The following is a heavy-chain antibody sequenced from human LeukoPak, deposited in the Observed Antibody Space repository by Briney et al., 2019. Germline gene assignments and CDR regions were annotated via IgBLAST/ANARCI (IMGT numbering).Heavy chain of an antibody. J-gene: IGHJ4*02. D-gene: IGHD6-13*01. CDR1: GYTFTSYG. V-gene: IGHV7-4-1*02. Sequence: ASVKVSCKASGYTFTSYGISWVRQAPGQGLEWMGWITTNTGNPTYAQGFTGRFVFSLDTSVSTAYLQISSLKAEDTAVYYCARDIIAAAGTGIYWGQGTQVTVSS. CDR3: ARDIIAAAGTGIY. CDR2: ITTNTGNP.